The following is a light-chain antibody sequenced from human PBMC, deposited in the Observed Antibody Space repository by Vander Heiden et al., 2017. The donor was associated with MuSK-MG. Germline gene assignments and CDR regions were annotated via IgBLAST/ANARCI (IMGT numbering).Light chain of an antibody. V-gene: IGLV3-1*01. CDR3: QTWDTSVI. CDR1: KLGNKY. Sequence: SYELAQPPSVSVSPGQTVTITCSGDKLGNKYASWVQQKPGQSPVLLIYQDTKRPSGIPERYSGSNSGNTATLTISGTQPMDEADYYCQTWDTSVIFGGGTKLTVL. J-gene: IGLJ2*01. CDR2: QDT.